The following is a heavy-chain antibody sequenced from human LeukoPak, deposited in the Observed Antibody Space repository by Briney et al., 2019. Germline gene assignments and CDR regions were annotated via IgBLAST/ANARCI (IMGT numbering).Heavy chain of an antibody. D-gene: IGHD6-13*01. V-gene: IGHV4-31*03. J-gene: IGHJ4*02. CDR1: GGSISSGGYY. CDR3: ARAEAAAGTEDF. CDR2: IYYSGST. Sequence: SETLSLTCTVSGGSISSGGYYWSWIRQHPGEGLEWLGYIYYSGSTYYNPSLKSRVTISVDTSKNHFSLKLSSVTAADTAVYCCARAEAAAGTEDFWGQGTLVTVSS.